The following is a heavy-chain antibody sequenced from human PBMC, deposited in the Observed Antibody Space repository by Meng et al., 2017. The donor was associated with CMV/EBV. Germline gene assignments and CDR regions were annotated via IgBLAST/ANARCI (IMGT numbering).Heavy chain of an antibody. CDR3: ARVTSRVAGAFDY. CDR1: GGSFSGYY. CDR2: INHSGST. J-gene: IGHJ4*02. V-gene: IGHV4-34*01. D-gene: IGHD1-14*01. Sequence: QVSRQLWGGGLLKPSETLSLTCAVYGGSFSGYYWSWIRQPPGKGLEWIGEINHSGSTNYNPSLKSRVTISVDTSKNQFSLKLSSVTAADTAVYYCARVTSRVAGAFDYWGQGTLVTVSS.